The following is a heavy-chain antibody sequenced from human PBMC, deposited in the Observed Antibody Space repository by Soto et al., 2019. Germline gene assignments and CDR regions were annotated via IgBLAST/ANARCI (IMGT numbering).Heavy chain of an antibody. D-gene: IGHD1-1*01. CDR2: ISGSGDDT. J-gene: IGHJ4*02. Sequence: PGGSLRLSCVASGFTFSNFAMAWVRQAPGEGLEWVSAISGSGDDTFYADSMKGRFTISRDNSKDTLYLQINSLRAEDTAVYYCANPITKTGKTFGFWGQGTLVTVSS. CDR1: GFTFSNFA. CDR3: ANPITKTGKTFGF. V-gene: IGHV3-23*01.